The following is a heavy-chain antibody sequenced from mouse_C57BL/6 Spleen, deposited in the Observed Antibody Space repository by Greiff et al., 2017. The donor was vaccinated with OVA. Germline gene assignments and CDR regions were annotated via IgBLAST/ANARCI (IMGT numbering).Heavy chain of an antibody. CDR2: ISSGSSTI. CDR1: GFTFSDYG. CDR3: ARGGLRPHAMDY. Sequence: EVQLVESGGGLVKPGGSLKLSCAASGFTFSDYGMHWVRQAPEKGLEWVAYISSGSSTIYYADTVKGRFTISRDNAKNTLFLQMTSLRSEDTAMYYCARGGLRPHAMDYWGQGTSVTVSS. D-gene: IGHD2-4*01. V-gene: IGHV5-17*01. J-gene: IGHJ4*01.